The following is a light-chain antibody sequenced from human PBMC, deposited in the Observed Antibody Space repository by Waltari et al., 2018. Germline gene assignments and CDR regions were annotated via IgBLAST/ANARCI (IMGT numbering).Light chain of an antibody. J-gene: IGLJ3*02. CDR1: TCAVTSGHF. CDR3: FLSYSGTRWL. CDR2: DTS. V-gene: IGLV7-46*01. Sequence: QAVVTPEPSLTVSPGGTVTLTWAPRTCAVTSGHFPYWFQQKPGQAPRTLIYDTSIKHSWTPARFSGSLLGGKAALTLSGAQPEDEADYYCFLSYSGTRWLFGGGTKLTVL.